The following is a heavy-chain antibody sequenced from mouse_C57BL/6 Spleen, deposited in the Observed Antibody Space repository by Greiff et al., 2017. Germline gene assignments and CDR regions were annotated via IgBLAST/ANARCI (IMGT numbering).Heavy chain of an antibody. CDR1: GYTFTDYN. CDR3: ARDYYGSSPGWYFDV. J-gene: IGHJ1*03. D-gene: IGHD1-1*01. Sequence: EVQLQQSGPELVKPGASVKIPCKASGYTFTDYNMDWVKQSHGKSLEWIGDINPNNGGTIYNQKFKGKATLTVDKSSSTAYMELRSLTSEDTAVYYCARDYYGSSPGWYFDVWGTGTTVTVSS. CDR2: INPNNGGT. V-gene: IGHV1-18*01.